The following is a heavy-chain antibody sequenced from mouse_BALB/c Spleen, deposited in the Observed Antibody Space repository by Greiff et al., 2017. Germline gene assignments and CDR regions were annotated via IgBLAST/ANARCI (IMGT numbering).Heavy chain of an antibody. CDR3: ARGGNYPYAMDY. CDR1: GYTFTDYA. Sequence: VQLQQSGAELVRPGVSVKISCKGSGYTFTDYAMHWVKQSHAKSLEWIGVISTYYGDASYNQKFKGKATMTVDKSSSTAYMELARLTSEDSAIYYCARGGNYPYAMDYWGQGTSVTVSS. V-gene: IGHV1S137*01. CDR2: ISTYYGDA. J-gene: IGHJ4*01. D-gene: IGHD2-1*01.